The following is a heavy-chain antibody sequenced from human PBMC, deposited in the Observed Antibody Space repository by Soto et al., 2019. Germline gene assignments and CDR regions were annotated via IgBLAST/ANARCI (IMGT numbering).Heavy chain of an antibody. J-gene: IGHJ3*02. CDR2: ISQSGAT. CDR1: GGSITSGAYS. D-gene: IGHD3-22*01. V-gene: IGHV4-30-2*01. CDR3: ARDGGYYDNAFDI. Sequence: PSETLSLTCAVSGGSITSGAYSWSWIRQPPGKVLEWLGYISQSGATYYNPSLKSRVTISVDTSKNQFSLKLSSVTAADTAVYYCARDGGYYDNAFDIWGQGTMVTVSS.